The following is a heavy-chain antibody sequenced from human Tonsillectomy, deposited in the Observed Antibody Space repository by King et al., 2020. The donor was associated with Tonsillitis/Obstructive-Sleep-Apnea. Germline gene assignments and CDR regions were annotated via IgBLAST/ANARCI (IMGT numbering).Heavy chain of an antibody. J-gene: IGHJ6*02. D-gene: IGHD1-14*01. CDR3: ARGYISARSFHYYGLDV. CDR2: INQDGSKK. CDR1: GFTFNSYW. V-gene: IGHV3-7*03. Sequence: VQLVESGGGLVQPGGSLRLSCAASGFTFNSYWMSWARQAPGKGLEWVANINQDGSKKYYVDSVKGRFTISRDNAKNSLYLQMNSLRAEDTAVYYCARGYISARSFHYYGLDVWGQGTTVTVTS.